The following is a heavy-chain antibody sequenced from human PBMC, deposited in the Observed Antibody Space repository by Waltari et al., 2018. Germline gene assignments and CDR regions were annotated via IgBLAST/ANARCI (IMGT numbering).Heavy chain of an antibody. V-gene: IGHV4-39*01. CDR2: IYYSGST. CDR1: GASICRSSSY. CDR3: ARRGGLYCSGGSCYPLDY. D-gene: IGHD2-15*01. J-gene: IGHJ4*02. Sequence: QLQLQEPGPGLVKPSETLSPTSPASGASICRSSSYRGWIRHPPRKGLEWIGSIYYSGSTYYNPSLKSRVTISVDTSETQFSLKLSSVTAADTAVYYCARRGGLYCSGGSCYPLDYWGQGTLVTVSS.